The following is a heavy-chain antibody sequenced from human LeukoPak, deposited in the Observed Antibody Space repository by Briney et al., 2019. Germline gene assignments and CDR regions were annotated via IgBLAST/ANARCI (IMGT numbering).Heavy chain of an antibody. D-gene: IGHD5-24*01. Sequence: GGSLRLSCAASGFTFSSYAMHWVRQAPGKGLEWVAVISYDGSNKYYADSVKGRFTISRDNSKNTLYLQMNSLRAEDTAVYYCARDRGDGYILYYFDYWGQGTLVTVSS. J-gene: IGHJ4*02. CDR2: ISYDGSNK. CDR3: ARDRGDGYILYYFDY. V-gene: IGHV3-30-3*01. CDR1: GFTFSSYA.